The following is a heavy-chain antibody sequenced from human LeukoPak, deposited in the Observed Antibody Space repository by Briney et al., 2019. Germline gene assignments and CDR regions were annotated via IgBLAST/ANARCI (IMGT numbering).Heavy chain of an antibody. D-gene: IGHD5-24*01. J-gene: IGHJ4*02. Sequence: PSETLSLTCTVSGGSISSSSYYWGWIRQPLGKGLEWIGSIYYSGSTYYNPSLKSRVTISVDTSKNQFSLKLSSVTAADTAVYYCARPHGDGYSYYFDYWGQGTLVTVSS. CDR1: GGSISSSSYY. V-gene: IGHV4-39*01. CDR3: ARPHGDGYSYYFDY. CDR2: IYYSGST.